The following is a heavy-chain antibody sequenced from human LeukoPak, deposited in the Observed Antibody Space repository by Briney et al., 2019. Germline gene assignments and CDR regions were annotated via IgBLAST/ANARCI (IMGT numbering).Heavy chain of an antibody. Sequence: PVGSLRLSCAASGFTFSSYAMHWVRQAPGKGLEYVSAISSNGGSIYYANSVKGRFTISRDNSKNTLYLQMGSLRAEDMAVYYCARERSYGSGFHDAFDIWGQGTMVTVSS. CDR3: ARERSYGSGFHDAFDI. V-gene: IGHV3-64*01. J-gene: IGHJ3*02. CDR2: ISSNGGSI. D-gene: IGHD3-10*01. CDR1: GFTFSSYA.